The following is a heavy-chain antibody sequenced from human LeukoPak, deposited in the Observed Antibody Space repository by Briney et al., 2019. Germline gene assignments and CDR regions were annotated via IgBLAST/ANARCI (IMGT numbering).Heavy chain of an antibody. CDR1: GYTFTGYY. V-gene: IGHV1-2*02. CDR2: INPNSGGT. Sequence: ASVKASCKASGYTFTGYYMHWVRQAPGQGLEWMGWINPNSGGTNYAQKLQGRATMTTDTSTSTAYMEVRSLRSDDTAIYYCARGTGNYGDPASFDYWGRGTLVTVSS. D-gene: IGHD4-17*01. J-gene: IGHJ4*02. CDR3: ARGTGNYGDPASFDY.